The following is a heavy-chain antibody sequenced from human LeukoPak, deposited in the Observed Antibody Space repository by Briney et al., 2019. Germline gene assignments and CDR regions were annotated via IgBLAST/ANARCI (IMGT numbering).Heavy chain of an antibody. Sequence: SVKVSCKASGGTFSSYAISWVRQAPGQGLEWMGRIIPIFGTANYAQKFQGRVTITTDESTSTAYMELSSLRSEDTAVYYCASTHRGLYYFDYWGQGTLVTVSS. J-gene: IGHJ4*02. CDR1: GGTFSSYA. CDR3: ASTHRGLYYFDY. D-gene: IGHD3-16*01. V-gene: IGHV1-69*05. CDR2: IIPIFGTA.